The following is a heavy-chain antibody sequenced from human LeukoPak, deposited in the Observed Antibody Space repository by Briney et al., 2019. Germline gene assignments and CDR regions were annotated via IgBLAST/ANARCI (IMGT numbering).Heavy chain of an antibody. D-gene: IGHD6-19*01. J-gene: IGHJ5*02. V-gene: IGHV1-18*01. CDR2: IYNRNT. CDR3: ARGSSGTEGFDP. CDR1: VYSFTKFG. Sequence: ASVKVSCKASVYSFTKFGISWVRQAPGRGLEWVGWIYNRNTKYTQILQGRVTMTTDTSTSTAYMELRSLISDDTAVYYCARGSSGTEGFDPWGQGTLVTVSS.